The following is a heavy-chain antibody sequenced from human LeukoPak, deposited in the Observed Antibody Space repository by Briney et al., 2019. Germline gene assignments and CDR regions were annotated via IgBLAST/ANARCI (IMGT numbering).Heavy chain of an antibody. CDR1: GYTFTSYY. CDR2: INPSGGST. V-gene: IGHV1-46*01. CDR3: ARSASIHLLPFYYFFMDV. D-gene: IGHD2-21*01. J-gene: IGHJ6*03. Sequence: ASVKVSCKASGYTFTSYYMHWVRQAPGQGLEWMGIINPSGGSTSYAQKFQGRVTMTRDMSTSTVYMELSSLRSEDTAVYYCARSASIHLLPFYYFFMDVWGKGTTVTLSS.